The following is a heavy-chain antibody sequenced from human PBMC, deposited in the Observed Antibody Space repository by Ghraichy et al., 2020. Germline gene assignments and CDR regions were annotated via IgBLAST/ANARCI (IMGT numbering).Heavy chain of an antibody. D-gene: IGHD5-18*01. CDR2: IYASGST. CDR3: ARFTALGQPVAY. CDR1: GASISSYY. J-gene: IGHJ4*02. Sequence: SETLSLTCIVSGASISSYYWNWIRQPAGKGLEWIGRIYASGSTDYNPSLKSRVTMSVDTSNKQFSLNLNSVTAADTAVYFCARFTALGQPVAYWGQGPLVTVS. V-gene: IGHV4-4*07.